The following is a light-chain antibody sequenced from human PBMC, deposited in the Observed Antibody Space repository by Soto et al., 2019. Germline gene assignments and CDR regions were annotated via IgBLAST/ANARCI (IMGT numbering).Light chain of an antibody. CDR3: CSYTSGSRHV. J-gene: IGLJ1*01. V-gene: IGLV2-14*01. CDR2: DVN. CDR1: SSDVGGYKF. Sequence: QSALTEPASVSGSPGQSITISCTGTSSDVGGYKFVSWYQQHPGKAPKFLIYDVNVRPSGVSDRFSGSKSGNTASLTISGLQAEDEAHYYCCSYTSGSRHVFGTGTKLTVL.